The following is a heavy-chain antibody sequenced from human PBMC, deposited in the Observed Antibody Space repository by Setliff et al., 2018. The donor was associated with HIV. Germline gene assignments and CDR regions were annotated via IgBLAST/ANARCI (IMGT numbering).Heavy chain of an antibody. CDR3: ARDRFPQSNIFGARYFDL. CDR2: ISSDGSDK. D-gene: IGHD3-10*02. Sequence: GGSLRLSCAASEFIFSRYAIYWVRQAPGKGLEWVAVISSDGSDKYYADSVKGRFTISRDNSKNTLYLQMNSLRAEDTAVYYCARDRFPQSNIFGARYFDLWGRGTLVTVSS. CDR1: EFIFSRYA. J-gene: IGHJ2*01. V-gene: IGHV3-30*01.